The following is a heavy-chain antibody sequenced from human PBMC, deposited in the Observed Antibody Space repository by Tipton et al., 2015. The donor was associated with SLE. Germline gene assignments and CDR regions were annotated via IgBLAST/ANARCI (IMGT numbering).Heavy chain of an antibody. Sequence: SLRLSCTASGFTFGDYAMSWFRQAPGKGLEWVGFIRSKAYGGTTEYAASVKGRFTISRDNSKNSLYLQMNSLRPEDTALYYCAKDIIGVGTGYGMDVWGQGTTVTVSS. V-gene: IGHV3-49*03. CDR3: AKDIIGVGTGYGMDV. CDR1: GFTFGDYA. J-gene: IGHJ6*02. CDR2: IRSKAYGGTT. D-gene: IGHD3-10*01.